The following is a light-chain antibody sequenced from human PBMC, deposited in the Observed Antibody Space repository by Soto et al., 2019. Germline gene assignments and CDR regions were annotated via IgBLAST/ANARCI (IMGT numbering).Light chain of an antibody. CDR2: DAS. CDR3: QQRSNWPPSIT. V-gene: IGKV3-11*01. CDR1: QSLRSS. Sequence: VVLTQSPATLSGSPRERATRSCIASQSLRSSLAWYQQKPGQAPRLLIYDASSRATGIPDRFSGSGSGTDFTLTISSLEPEDFAIYYCQQRSNWPPSITFGQGTRLEIK. J-gene: IGKJ5*01.